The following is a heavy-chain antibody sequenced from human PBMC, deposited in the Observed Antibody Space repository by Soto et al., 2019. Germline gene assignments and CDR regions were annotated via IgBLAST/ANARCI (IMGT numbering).Heavy chain of an antibody. D-gene: IGHD3-10*01. Sequence: GGSLRLSCAASGFPFSRYDMHWVRQAPGKGLEWVVVLWFDGSNEYYADSVQGRFTISRDNSKNTLYLQMDSLRAEDTAVYYCAKVLYASESFDSEEAPYGMDVWGQGTTVTVSS. CDR3: AKVLYASESFDSEEAPYGMDV. CDR2: LWFDGSNE. V-gene: IGHV3-33*06. J-gene: IGHJ6*02. CDR1: GFPFSRYD.